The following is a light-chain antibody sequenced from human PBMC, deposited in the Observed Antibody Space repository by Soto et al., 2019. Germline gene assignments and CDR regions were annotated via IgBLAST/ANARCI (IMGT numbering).Light chain of an antibody. CDR3: LLSYGGARV. J-gene: IGLJ2*01. CDR1: TGAVTSGHY. Sequence: QTVVTQEPSLTVSPGGTVTLTCGSSTGAVTSGHYPYWFQQKPGQAPRTLIYDTSNKHSWTPARFSGSLLGGKAALTLSGAQLGGGGGFFCLLSYGGARVFGGGTKVPVL. CDR2: DTS. V-gene: IGLV7-46*01.